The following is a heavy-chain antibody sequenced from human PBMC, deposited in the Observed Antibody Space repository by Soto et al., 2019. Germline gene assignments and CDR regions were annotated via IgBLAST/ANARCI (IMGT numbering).Heavy chain of an antibody. CDR2: ISDDGSNK. Sequence: QVQLVESGGGVVQPGRSLRLSCAASGFTFSSYAMHWVRQAPGKGLEWVAVISDDGSNKYYADSVKGRFTISRDNSKNTLYLQMNSLRAEDTAVYYCAREERGGLWSGYYSHWGQGTLVTVSS. D-gene: IGHD3-3*01. J-gene: IGHJ4*02. CDR3: AREERGGLWSGYYSH. V-gene: IGHV3-30-3*01. CDR1: GFTFSSYA.